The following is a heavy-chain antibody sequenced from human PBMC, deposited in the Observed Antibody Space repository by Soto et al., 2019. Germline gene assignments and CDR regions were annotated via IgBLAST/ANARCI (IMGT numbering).Heavy chain of an antibody. CDR2: FDPEDGET. CDR3: ATGQVSSYYPLSFGY. V-gene: IGHV1-24*01. J-gene: IGHJ4*02. D-gene: IGHD1-26*01. Sequence: ASVKVSCKVSGYTLTELSMHWVRQAPGKGLEWMGGFDPEDGETIYAQKFQGRVTMTEDTSTDTAYMELSSLRSEDTAVYYCATGQVSSYYPLSFGYWGQGTLVTVPS. CDR1: GYTLTELS.